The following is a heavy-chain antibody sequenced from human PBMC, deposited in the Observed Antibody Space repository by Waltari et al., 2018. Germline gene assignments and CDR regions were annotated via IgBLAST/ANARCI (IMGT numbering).Heavy chain of an antibody. V-gene: IGHV3-23*04. CDR2: IIGGGASK. CDR1: GFSFSNYG. Sequence: EVQLVESGGGLVQPGGSLRLSCAASGFSFSNYGLTWIGQAPGKGLEWVSNIIGGGASKFYADSVQGRFSISRDNSRDTLYLQMNNVRAEDTAVYYCAREGYDGDYDDHWGQGTLVTVSS. J-gene: IGHJ5*02. CDR3: AREGYDGDYDDH. D-gene: IGHD4-17*01.